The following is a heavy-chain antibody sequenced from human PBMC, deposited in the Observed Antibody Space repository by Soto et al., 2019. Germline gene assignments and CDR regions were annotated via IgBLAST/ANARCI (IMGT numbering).Heavy chain of an antibody. J-gene: IGHJ3*02. CDR1: GGSINTYY. D-gene: IGHD6-6*01. V-gene: IGHV4-59*01. CDR3: ARGLTEYSSSFEDDGFDI. CDR2: IFYSGST. Sequence: LSLTCTVSGGSINTYYWSWIRQPPGKGLEWIGYIFYSGSTNYNPSLQSRVTMSKDTSKNQFSLKLTSVTAADTAVYYCARGLTEYSSSFEDDGFDIWGQGTMVTVSS.